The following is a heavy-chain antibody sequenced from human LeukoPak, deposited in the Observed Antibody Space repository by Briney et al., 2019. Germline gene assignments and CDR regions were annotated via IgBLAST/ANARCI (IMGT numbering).Heavy chain of an antibody. J-gene: IGHJ4*02. CDR1: GGSFSGYY. D-gene: IGHD3/OR15-3a*01. CDR2: NHPSGST. Sequence: SETLSLTCAVYGGSFSGYYWTWIRQPPGKGLEWIGENHPSGSTHYNPSLESRFIISLDTSKNHLSLRLSSVTAADTALYYCSRGLDSSKSGLDWGQGTLVTVSS. CDR3: SRGLDSSKSGLD. V-gene: IGHV4-34*01.